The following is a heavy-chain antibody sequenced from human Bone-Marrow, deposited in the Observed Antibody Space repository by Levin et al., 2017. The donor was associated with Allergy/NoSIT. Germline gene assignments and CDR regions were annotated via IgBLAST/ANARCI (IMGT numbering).Heavy chain of an antibody. V-gene: IGHV3-23*01. CDR1: GFTFRSFP. CDR2: ISGGGGAT. Sequence: GESLKISCAASGFTFRSFPMTWVRQAPGKGLEWVSTISGGGGATFYAESVKGRFTISRHDSENSLYLQMNSLRVEDTAVYYCARGWAPEFWGQGALVTVSS. J-gene: IGHJ4*02. CDR3: ARGWAPEF. D-gene: IGHD1-26*01.